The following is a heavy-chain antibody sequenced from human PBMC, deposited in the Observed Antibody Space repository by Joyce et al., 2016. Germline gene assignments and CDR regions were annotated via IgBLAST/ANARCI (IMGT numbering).Heavy chain of an antibody. CDR1: GYIFTNFY. Sequence: QVQLVQSGAVVKKPGATVKVSCKASGYIFTNFYIHWVRQAPGQGLEWIGVINPNSGSTIYAQKFRDRVTMTTDTSTSTVYLEVGSLRSEDTALYYCGRDQRLLLMVNVGGGYFYGMDVWGQGTTVTVSS. CDR2: INPNSGST. D-gene: IGHD2-8*01. J-gene: IGHJ6*02. CDR3: GRDQRLLLMVNVGGGYFYGMDV. V-gene: IGHV1-46*01.